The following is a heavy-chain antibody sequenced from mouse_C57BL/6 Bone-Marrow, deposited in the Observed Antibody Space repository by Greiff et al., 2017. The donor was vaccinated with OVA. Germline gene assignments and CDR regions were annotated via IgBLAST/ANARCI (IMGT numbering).Heavy chain of an antibody. Sequence: QVQLQQSGPELVKPGASVKLSCKASGYTFTSYDINWVKQRPGQGLEWNGWIYPRDGSTKYNEKFKGKATLTVDTSSSTAYMELHSLTSEDSAVYFCARGGGFAYWGQGTLVTVSA. CDR2: IYPRDGST. J-gene: IGHJ3*01. CDR3: ARGGGFAY. CDR1: GYTFTSYD. V-gene: IGHV1-85*01.